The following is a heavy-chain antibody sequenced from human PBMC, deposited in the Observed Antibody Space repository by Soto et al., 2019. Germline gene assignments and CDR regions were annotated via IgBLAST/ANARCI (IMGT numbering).Heavy chain of an antibody. CDR2: ISGSGSGT. V-gene: IGHV3-23*01. CDR1: GFTFSNYA. CDR3: AKDCSVASCQRLFDS. J-gene: IGHJ4*02. D-gene: IGHD2-15*01. Sequence: GGSLRLSCAASGFTFSNYAMSWVRQAPGKGLEWVSAISGSGSGTYYAGSVKGRFTISRDNSKNTLHLQMNSLRAEDTAVYFCAKDCSVASCQRLFDSWGQGTLVTVSS.